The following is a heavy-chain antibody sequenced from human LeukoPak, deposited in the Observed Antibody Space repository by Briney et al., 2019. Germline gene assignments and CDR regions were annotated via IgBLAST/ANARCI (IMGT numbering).Heavy chain of an antibody. D-gene: IGHD6-19*01. Sequence: SETLSLTCSVSGGSVSSNSYYWAWIRQPPGKGLEWIGSIYGSGTTYHNPSLTSRGTISVDTSKNQFSLRLTSVTAADTAVYYCAMGGFSSGWIHDAFDVWGQGTVVTVSS. CDR3: AMGGFSSGWIHDAFDV. V-gene: IGHV4-39*01. CDR2: IYGSGTT. J-gene: IGHJ3*01. CDR1: GGSVSSNSYY.